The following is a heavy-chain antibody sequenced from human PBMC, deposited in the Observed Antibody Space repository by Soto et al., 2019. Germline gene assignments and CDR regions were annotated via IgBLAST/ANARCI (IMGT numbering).Heavy chain of an antibody. D-gene: IGHD4-17*01. CDR1: GGSISSYY. CDR3: ASGLVTTLHY. V-gene: IGHV4-59*08. Sequence: PSETLSLTCTVSGGSISSYYWSWIRQPPGKGLEWIGYVYYSGSTNYNPSLKSRVTIAVDTSKNQFSLKLSSVTAADTAVYYCASGLVTTLHYWGQGTLVTVSS. CDR2: VYYSGST. J-gene: IGHJ4*02.